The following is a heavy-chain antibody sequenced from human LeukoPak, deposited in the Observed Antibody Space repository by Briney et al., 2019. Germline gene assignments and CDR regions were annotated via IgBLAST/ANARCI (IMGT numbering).Heavy chain of an antibody. D-gene: IGHD5-12*01. Sequence: SETLSLPCTVSGGSPSIDYGILMPPPPGEKRVWIGYIFHSGYNNYLPSLKTRVIILLDMPKTLFSVSLISAPSALTAVYLCARGNLVATLYFDFWGQGAVVTVSS. J-gene: IGHJ4*02. CDR2: IFHSGYN. V-gene: IGHV4-59*08. CDR1: GGSPSIDY. CDR3: ARGNLVATLYFDF.